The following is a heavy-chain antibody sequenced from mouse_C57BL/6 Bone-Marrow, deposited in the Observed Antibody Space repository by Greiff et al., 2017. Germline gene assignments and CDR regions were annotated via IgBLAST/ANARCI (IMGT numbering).Heavy chain of an antibody. CDR2: IWPGGGT. J-gene: IGHJ3*01. D-gene: IGHD2-3*01. CDR3: ARPGYYEGGFAY. Sequence: VQGVESGPGLVAPSQSLSITCTVSGFSLTNYAISWVRQPPGKGLEWLGVIWPGGGTNYNSAPKSRLSIIKDNSKSQVFLKRNSLQTDDTARYYCARPGYYEGGFAYWGQGTLVTVSA. CDR1: GFSLTNYA. V-gene: IGHV2-9-1*01.